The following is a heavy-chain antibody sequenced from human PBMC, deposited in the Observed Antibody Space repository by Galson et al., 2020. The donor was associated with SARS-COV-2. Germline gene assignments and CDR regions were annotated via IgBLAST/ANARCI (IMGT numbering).Heavy chain of an antibody. Sequence: ASVKVSCKVSGYTLTELSTHWVRQAPGKGLEWMGGFDPEDGETIYAQKFQGRVTMTEDTSTDTAYMELSSLRSEDTAVYYCATSPAIFGVVRFVDYWGQGTLVTVSS. V-gene: IGHV1-24*01. D-gene: IGHD3-3*01. CDR3: ATSPAIFGVVRFVDY. CDR2: FDPEDGET. J-gene: IGHJ4*02. CDR1: GYTLTELS.